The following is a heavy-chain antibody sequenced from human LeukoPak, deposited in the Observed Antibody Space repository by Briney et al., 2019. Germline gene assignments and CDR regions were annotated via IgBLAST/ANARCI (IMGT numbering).Heavy chain of an antibody. CDR3: AARDNGNDLLSYHAMDV. Sequence: ASVKVSCKASGGSFRRYAFAWVRQAPGQGLEWMGGIMPVLDTGSYAQGFQGRVTITADRSTSTAYMELRSLRPEDTALYYCAARDNGNDLLSYHAMDVWGNGTTATVSS. V-gene: IGHV1-69*06. D-gene: IGHD1-1*01. J-gene: IGHJ6*04. CDR2: IMPVLDTG. CDR1: GGSFRRYA.